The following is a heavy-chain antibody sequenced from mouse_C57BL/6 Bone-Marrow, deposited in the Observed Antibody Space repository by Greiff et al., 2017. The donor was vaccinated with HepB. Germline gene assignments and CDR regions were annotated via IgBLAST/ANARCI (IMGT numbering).Heavy chain of an antibody. CDR2: ISNGGGST. D-gene: IGHD4-1*01. Sequence: DVKLQESGGGLVQPGGSLKLSCAASGFTFSDYYMYWVRQTPEKRLEWVAYISNGGGSTYYPDTVKGRFTISRDNAKNTLYLQMSRLKSEDTAMYYCARLTGTRAMDYWGQGTSVTVSS. J-gene: IGHJ4*01. CDR1: GFTFSDYY. V-gene: IGHV5-12*01. CDR3: ARLTGTRAMDY.